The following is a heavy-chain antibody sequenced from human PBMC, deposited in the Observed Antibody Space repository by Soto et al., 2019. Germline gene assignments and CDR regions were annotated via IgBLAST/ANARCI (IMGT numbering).Heavy chain of an antibody. D-gene: IGHD3-10*01. Sequence: GGSLRLSCAASGFTFSSFWMHWVRQAPGKGLEWVANIKQDGSETYYVDSVKGRFTISRDNAKNSLYLQMNSLRAEDTAVYYCARLWFGELLYNEYNWFDPWGQGTLVTVSS. CDR3: ARLWFGELLYNEYNWFDP. CDR1: GFTFSSFW. CDR2: IKQDGSET. V-gene: IGHV3-7*01. J-gene: IGHJ5*02.